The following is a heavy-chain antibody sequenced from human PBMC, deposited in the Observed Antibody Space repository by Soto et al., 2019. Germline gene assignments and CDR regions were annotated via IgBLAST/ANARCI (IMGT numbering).Heavy chain of an antibody. V-gene: IGHV2-26*01. D-gene: IGHD2-15*01. J-gene: IGHJ4*02. Sequence: GSGPTLVNPTETLTLTCTVSGFSLSNARMGVSWIRQPPGKALEWLAHIFSNDEKSYSTSLKSRLTISKDTSKSQVVLTMTNMDPVDTATYYCARATYCSGGSCYSLPHDYWGQGTLVTVSS. CDR3: ARATYCSGGSCYSLPHDY. CDR1: GFSLSNARMG. CDR2: IFSNDEK.